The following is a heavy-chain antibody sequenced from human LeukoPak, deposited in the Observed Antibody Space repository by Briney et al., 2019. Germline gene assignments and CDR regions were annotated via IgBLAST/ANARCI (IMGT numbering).Heavy chain of an antibody. CDR1: GFTFSSYA. CDR2: ISYDGSNK. D-gene: IGHD3-3*01. CDR3: ARDGIFGVVLGTGAYSYYGRDV. J-gene: IGHJ6*04. V-gene: IGHV3-30-3*01. Sequence: PGRSLRLSCAASGFTFSSYAMHWVRQAPGKGLEWVAVISYDGSNKYYADSVKGRFTISRDNSKNTLYLQMNSLRAEDTAVYYCARDGIFGVVLGTGAYSYYGRDVWGKGTTVTVSS.